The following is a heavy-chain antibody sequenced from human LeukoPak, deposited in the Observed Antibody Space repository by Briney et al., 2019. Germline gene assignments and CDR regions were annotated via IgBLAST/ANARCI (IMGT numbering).Heavy chain of an antibody. CDR2: VYYNGIT. J-gene: IGHJ4*02. D-gene: IGHD1/OR15-1a*01. Sequence: SETPSLTCTVSGVSINTYSWCWIRQPPGKGLEWIGYVYYNGITNYNPSLKSRVSISLDTSKNQFSLRLNSVSAAETAAYFCASQLGGTTFHWGQGTLVTVSS. CDR1: GVSINTYS. V-gene: IGHV4-59*01. CDR3: ASQLGGTTFH.